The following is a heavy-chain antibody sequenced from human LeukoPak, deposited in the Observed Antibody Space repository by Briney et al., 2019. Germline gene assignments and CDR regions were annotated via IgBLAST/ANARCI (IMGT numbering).Heavy chain of an antibody. D-gene: IGHD5-24*01. CDR3: ARDPHVRGLHSYYYYYGMDV. V-gene: IGHV3-11*01. Sequence: PGGSLRLSCAASGFTFSDYYMSWIRQAPGKGLEWVSYISSSGSTIYYADSVKGRFTISRDNAKNSLYLQMNSLRAEDTAVYYCARDPHVRGLHSYYYYYGMDVWGQGTTVTVPS. J-gene: IGHJ6*02. CDR2: ISSSGSTI. CDR1: GFTFSDYY.